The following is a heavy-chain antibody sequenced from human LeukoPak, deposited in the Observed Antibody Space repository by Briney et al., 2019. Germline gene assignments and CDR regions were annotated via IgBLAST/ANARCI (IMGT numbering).Heavy chain of an antibody. V-gene: IGHV1-69*05. CDR1: GGTFSSYA. CDR2: IIPIFGTA. J-gene: IGHJ6*03. CDR3: ARRVSGYSYGYGDYYYYMDV. D-gene: IGHD5-18*01. Sequence: GASVKVSCKASGGTFSSYAISWVRQAPGQGLEWMGGIIPIFGTANYAHKFQGRVTITTDESTSTAYMELSSLRSEDTAVYYCARRVSGYSYGYGDYYYYMDVWGKGTTVTVSS.